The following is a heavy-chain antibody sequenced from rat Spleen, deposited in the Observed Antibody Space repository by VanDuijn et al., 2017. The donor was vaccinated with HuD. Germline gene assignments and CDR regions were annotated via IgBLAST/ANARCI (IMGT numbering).Heavy chain of an antibody. J-gene: IGHJ2*01. D-gene: IGHD1-11*01. CDR2: ISPSGGST. V-gene: IGHV5-19*01. CDR1: GFTFSNHG. Sequence: EVPLVESDGGLVQPGRSMKLSCAASGFTFSNHGTHWIRQAPTKGLAWVASISPSGGSTYYRDSVKGRFTVSRDNAKSSLYLQMNSLRSEDTATYYCARHEDYGGYSRDYFDYWGQGVMVTVSS. CDR3: ARHEDYGGYSRDYFDY.